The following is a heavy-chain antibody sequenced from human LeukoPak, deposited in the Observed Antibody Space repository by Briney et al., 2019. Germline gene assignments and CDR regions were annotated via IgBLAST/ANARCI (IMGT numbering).Heavy chain of an antibody. J-gene: IGHJ5*02. V-gene: IGHV1-8*01. CDR1: GYTFTSYD. Sequence: ASVKVSCKASGYTFTSYDINWVRQATGQGLEWMGWMNPNSGNTGYAQKFQGRVTMTRNTSISTAYMELSSLRSEDTAVYYCATGQHYDFWSGYYYAPDWFDPWGQGTLVTVSS. CDR2: MNPNSGNT. D-gene: IGHD3-3*01. CDR3: ATGQHYDFWSGYYYAPDWFDP.